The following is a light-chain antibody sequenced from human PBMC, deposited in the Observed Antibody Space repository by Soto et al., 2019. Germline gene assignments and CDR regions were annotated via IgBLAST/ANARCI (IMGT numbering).Light chain of an antibody. CDR2: LGS. CDR1: QSLLHSNGYTY. J-gene: IGKJ2*01. V-gene: IGKV2-28*01. Sequence: DIVMIQSPLSLPVTPGEPASISCRSSQSLLHSNGYTYLDWYLQKPGQSPQLLIYLGSNRASGVPDRFSGSGSGTDCTLKISRVEAEDFGVYYCMQGLQTPYTFGQGTKLEIK. CDR3: MQGLQTPYT.